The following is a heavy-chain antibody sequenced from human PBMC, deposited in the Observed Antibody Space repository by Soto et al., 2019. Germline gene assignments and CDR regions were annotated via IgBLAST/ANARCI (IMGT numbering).Heavy chain of an antibody. D-gene: IGHD3-9*01. Sequence: QVQLQQWGAGPLRPLETLSLTCGVSGGSFSGYYWDWIRQSPGKGLEWIGEINDRGSINYNPYLKRRFRISVDTSKNHYSLNLRSVTAAEPAVYSGAREGHDIVTGPTWVWYFDCWGRGTRVPVSS. CDR1: GGSFSGYY. CDR2: INDRGSI. CDR3: AREGHDIVTGPTWVWYFDC. V-gene: IGHV4-34*01. J-gene: IGHJ2*01.